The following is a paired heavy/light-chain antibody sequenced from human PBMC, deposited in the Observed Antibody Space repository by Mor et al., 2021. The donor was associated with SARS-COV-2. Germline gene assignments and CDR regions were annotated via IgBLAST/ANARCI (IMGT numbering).Light chain of an antibody. CDR1: SSNIGNNY. J-gene: IGLJ3*02. CDR2: DNN. Sequence: QSVLTQPPSVSAAPGQKVTISCSGSSSNIGNNYVSWYQQIPGTAPKLLTYDNNKRPSGISDRFSGSKSGTSATLGITGLQTGDEADYYCGTWDGSLNNWVFGGGTKLTVL. V-gene: IGLV1-51*01. CDR3: GTWDGSLNNWV.
Heavy chain of an antibody. CDR1: GFSFSSSD. Sequence: EVQLVESGGGLVKPGGSLRLSCVASGFSFSSSDMNWVRQAPGEGLEWVSSINSESKNMHYADSVKGRFTISRDNVKNSLYLQMNSLRVEDTGVYYCVRGEKRDYWGQGTLVSVSS. CDR3: VRGEKRDY. J-gene: IGHJ4*02. V-gene: IGHV3-21*02. CDR2: INSESKNM. D-gene: IGHD1-26*01.